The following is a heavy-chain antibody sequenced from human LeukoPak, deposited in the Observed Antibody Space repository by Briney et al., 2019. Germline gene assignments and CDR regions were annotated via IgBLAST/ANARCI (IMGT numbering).Heavy chain of an antibody. V-gene: IGHV1-2*02. D-gene: IGHD3-16*01. Sequence: GASVKVSCKASGYTFTGYYMHWVRQAPGQGLEWMGWINPNTGGTNYAQKFQGRVTMTRDTSISTAYMELSRLRSDDTAVYYCARDLGVGPHGNFDLWGRGTLVTVSS. CDR2: INPNTGGT. J-gene: IGHJ2*01. CDR1: GYTFTGYY. CDR3: ARDLGVGPHGNFDL.